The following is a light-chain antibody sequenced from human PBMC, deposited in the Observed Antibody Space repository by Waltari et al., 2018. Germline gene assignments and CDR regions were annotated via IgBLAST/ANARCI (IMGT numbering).Light chain of an antibody. Sequence: DIVMTQSPDSLAVALGERAAINCESNETIRYTNMNYLAWYQQRPGQPPKLLFSWASTRESGFPDRFSGSGSGTTFTLSISSLQSEDVAVYYCQQYHTTPYTFGQGTKLE. CDR2: WAS. V-gene: IGKV4-1*01. J-gene: IGKJ2*01. CDR1: ETIRYTNMNY. CDR3: QQYHTTPYT.